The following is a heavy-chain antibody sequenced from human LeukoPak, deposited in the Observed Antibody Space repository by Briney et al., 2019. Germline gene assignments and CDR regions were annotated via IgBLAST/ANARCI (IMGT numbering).Heavy chain of an antibody. Sequence: GGSLRLSCAASGLTFSSYAMSWVRQAPGKGLEWVSGINWNGGSTGYADSVKGRFTISRDNAKNSLYLQMNSLRAEDTALYYCARDREYYYGSGSYYLYYFDYWGQGTLVTVSS. CDR2: INWNGGST. V-gene: IGHV3-20*04. CDR1: GLTFSSYA. J-gene: IGHJ4*02. CDR3: ARDREYYYGSGSYYLYYFDY. D-gene: IGHD3-10*01.